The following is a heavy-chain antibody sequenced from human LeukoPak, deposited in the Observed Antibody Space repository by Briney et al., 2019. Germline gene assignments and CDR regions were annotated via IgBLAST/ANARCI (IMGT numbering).Heavy chain of an antibody. D-gene: IGHD6-19*01. CDR3: ARDVRSQGAVAGFDY. CDR1: GGSISSSNW. J-gene: IGHJ4*02. CDR2: IYHSGST. Sequence: SGTLSLTCAVSGGSISSSNWWSWVRQPPGKGLEWIGEIYHSGSTNYNPSLKSRVTISVDKSKNQFSLKLSSVTAADTAAYYCARDVRSQGAVAGFDYWGQGTLVTVSS. V-gene: IGHV4-4*02.